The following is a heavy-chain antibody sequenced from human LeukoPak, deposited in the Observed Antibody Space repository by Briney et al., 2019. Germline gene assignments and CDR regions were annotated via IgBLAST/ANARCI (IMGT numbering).Heavy chain of an antibody. CDR1: GFTFSSYA. CDR2: ISGSGGST. J-gene: IGHJ4*02. D-gene: IGHD3-22*01. Sequence: GGSLRLSCAASGFTFSSYAMSWVRQAPGKGLEWVSAISGSGGSTYYADSVKGRFTISRDNSKNTLYLQMNSLRAEDTAVYYCAKTAHSYDSSGFYFDYWGQGTLVTVSS. V-gene: IGHV3-23*01. CDR3: AKTAHSYDSSGFYFDY.